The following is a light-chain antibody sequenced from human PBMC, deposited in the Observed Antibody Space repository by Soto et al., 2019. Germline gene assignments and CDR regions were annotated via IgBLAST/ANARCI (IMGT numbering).Light chain of an antibody. CDR1: QTVLNSSNNKTY. CDR2: WAS. V-gene: IGKV4-1*01. J-gene: IGKJ1*01. CDR3: QQFHTIPWT. Sequence: DIVMTQSPDSLAVSLGERATLDCKSSQTVLNSSNNKTYLAWYRQRPGQPPTLLINWASTRQSGVPARFRGSWSGTEFTLTITDLQAEDLAVYYCQQFHTIPWTFGQGTKVEIK.